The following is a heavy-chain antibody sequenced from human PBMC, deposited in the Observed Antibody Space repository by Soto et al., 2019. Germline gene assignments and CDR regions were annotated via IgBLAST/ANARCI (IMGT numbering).Heavy chain of an antibody. D-gene: IGHD6-19*01. Sequence: QVQLQESGPGLVKPSETLSLTCTVSGGSVSSGSYYWSWIRQPPGKGLEWIGYIYYSGSTNYNPSLKSRVTISVDTSKNQFSLKLSSVTAADTAVYYCARGDSSGYFDYWGQGTLVTVSS. J-gene: IGHJ4*02. CDR2: IYYSGST. CDR1: GGSVSSGSYY. CDR3: ARGDSSGYFDY. V-gene: IGHV4-61*01.